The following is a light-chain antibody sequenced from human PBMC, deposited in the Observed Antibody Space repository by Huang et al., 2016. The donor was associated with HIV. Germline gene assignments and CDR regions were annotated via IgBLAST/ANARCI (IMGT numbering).Light chain of an antibody. Sequence: DVLLTQSPLSLPVTLGQPAFITCKSNQSLVYGDGNIYLNWFHQRPGHSPRRLIYKLSKRDSGVPDRFSAGGSGTDFTLGISEVEAEDVGDYYCMQASHGAATFGQGTRVDIK. CDR3: MQASHGAAT. J-gene: IGKJ1*01. CDR2: KLS. V-gene: IGKV2-30*01. CDR1: QSLVYGDGNIY.